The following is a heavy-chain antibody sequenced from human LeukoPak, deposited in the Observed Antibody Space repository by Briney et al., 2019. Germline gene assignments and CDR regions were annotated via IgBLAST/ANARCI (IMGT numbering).Heavy chain of an antibody. V-gene: IGHV3-23*01. CDR3: AKDPMRITMVRGVIISDAFDI. D-gene: IGHD3-10*01. CDR2: ISGSGGST. Sequence: PGGSLRLSCAASGFTFSSYAMSWVRQAPGKGLEWVSAISGSGGSTYYADSVKGRFTISRDNSKNTLYLQMNSLRAEDTAVYYCAKDPMRITMVRGVIISDAFDIWGQGTMVTVSS. J-gene: IGHJ3*02. CDR1: GFTFSSYA.